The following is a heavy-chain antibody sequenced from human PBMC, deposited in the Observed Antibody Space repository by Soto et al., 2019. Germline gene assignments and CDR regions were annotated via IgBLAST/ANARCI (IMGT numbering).Heavy chain of an antibody. CDR3: ATDLHWPNY. Sequence: EEQLVESGGGLVQPGGSLTLSCVVSQISFSSYWMTWVRQAPGKGLECVANINQDGSEKYYEDSVKGRFTISRDNTKNSLYLHMNRLRAEDTAVYYCATDLHWPNYWGHGNLVAVSS. CDR2: INQDGSEK. D-gene: IGHD1-1*01. V-gene: IGHV3-7*01. J-gene: IGHJ4*01. CDR1: QISFSSYW.